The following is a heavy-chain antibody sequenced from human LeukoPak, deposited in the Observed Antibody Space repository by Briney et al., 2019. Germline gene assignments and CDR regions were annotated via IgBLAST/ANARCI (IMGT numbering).Heavy chain of an antibody. J-gene: IGHJ6*02. V-gene: IGHV1-24*01. CDR3: ATWASAAGRRYYYYGMDV. Sequence: ASVTVSCKVSGYTLTELSMHWVRQAPGKGLEWMGGFDPEDGETIYAQKFQGRVTMTEDTSTDTAYMELSSLRSEDTAVYYCATWASAAGRRYYYYGMDVWGQGATVTVSS. D-gene: IGHD6-13*01. CDR2: FDPEDGET. CDR1: GYTLTELS.